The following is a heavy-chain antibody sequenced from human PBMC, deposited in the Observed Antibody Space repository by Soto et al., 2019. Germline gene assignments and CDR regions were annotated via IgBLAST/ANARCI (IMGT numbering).Heavy chain of an antibody. J-gene: IGHJ6*02. D-gene: IGHD3-22*01. CDR2: IIPIFGTA. CDR3: ARARNDNYYYGMDV. Sequence: QVQLVQSGAEVKKPGSPVKVSCKASGGTFSRYGISWVRQAPGQGLEWMGGIIPIFGTANYAQKFQGRVTITADESTSTAYMELSSLRSEDTAVYYCARARNDNYYYGMDVWGQGTTVTVSS. V-gene: IGHV1-69*12. CDR1: GGTFSRYG.